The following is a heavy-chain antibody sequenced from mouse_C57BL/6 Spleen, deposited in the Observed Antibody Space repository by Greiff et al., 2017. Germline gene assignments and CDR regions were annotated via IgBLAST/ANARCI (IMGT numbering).Heavy chain of an antibody. J-gene: IGHJ1*03. CDR1: GYTFTDYY. V-gene: IGHV1-26*01. CDR2: INPNNGGT. CDR3: ARSDYGSSFFWYFDV. D-gene: IGHD1-1*01. Sequence: VQLQQSGPELVKPGASVKISCKASGYTFTDYYMNWVKQSHGKSLEWIGDINPNNGGTSYNQKFKGMATLTVDKSSSTAYMELRSLTSEDSAVYYCARSDYGSSFFWYFDVWGTGTTVTVSS.